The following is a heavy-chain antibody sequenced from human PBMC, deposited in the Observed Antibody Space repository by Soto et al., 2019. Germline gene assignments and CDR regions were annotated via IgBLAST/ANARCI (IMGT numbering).Heavy chain of an antibody. J-gene: IGHJ2*01. CDR1: GGSISSGDYY. V-gene: IGHV4-30-4*02. CDR2: IYYSGST. Sequence: SDTLSLTCTVSGGSISSGDYYWSWIRQPPGKGLEWIGYIYYSGSTYYNPSLKSRVTISVDTSKNQFSLKLSSVTAADTAVYYCARSSAGGHFDLWGRGTLVTVSS. CDR3: ARSSAGGHFDL. D-gene: IGHD6-25*01.